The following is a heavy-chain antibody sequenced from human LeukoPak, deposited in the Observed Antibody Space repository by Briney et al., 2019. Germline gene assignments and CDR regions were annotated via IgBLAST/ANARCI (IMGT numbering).Heavy chain of an antibody. Sequence: GGSLTLSCAASGSTFTNYWMHWVRQSPGKGLVWVSRINSNGSSTSYADSVKGRFTISRDNAKNTLHLQMTSLRAEDTALYYCAKGGATICDNWGQGTLVTVSS. D-gene: IGHD5-12*01. CDR1: GSTFTNYW. CDR2: INSNGSST. J-gene: IGHJ4*02. V-gene: IGHV3-74*01. CDR3: AKGGATICDN.